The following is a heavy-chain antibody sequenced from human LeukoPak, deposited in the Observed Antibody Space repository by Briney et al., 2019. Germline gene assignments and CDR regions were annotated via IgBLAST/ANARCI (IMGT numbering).Heavy chain of an antibody. CDR3: ARSRKGYQLLSTNRDYYYMDV. J-gene: IGHJ6*03. CDR1: GFTFSSYN. D-gene: IGHD2-2*01. CDR2: ISSSSTSI. V-gene: IGHV3-21*05. Sequence: PGGSLRLSCAASGFTFSSYNMNWVRQAPGKGLEWISYISSSSTSIYYADSVKGRFTISRDNAKNSLYLQMNGLRAEDTAVYYCARSRKGYQLLSTNRDYYYMDVWGKGTTVTVSS.